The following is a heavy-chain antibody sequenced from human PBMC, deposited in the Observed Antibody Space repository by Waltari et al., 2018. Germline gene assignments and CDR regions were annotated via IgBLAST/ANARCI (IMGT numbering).Heavy chain of an antibody. Sequence: EVQLLESGGGLVQPGGSLRLSCAASGFTFSSYALSWVRQAAEKGLGWVSVISGSGGTTQYADSVKGRLTISRDNSKNTVYLQMNSLRAEDTAVYYCAKEKPKNSTWYAPKYYYGMDVWGQGATVTVSS. CDR2: ISGSGGTT. D-gene: IGHD2-15*01. V-gene: IGHV3-23*01. CDR1: GFTFSSYA. CDR3: AKEKPKNSTWYAPKYYYGMDV. J-gene: IGHJ6*02.